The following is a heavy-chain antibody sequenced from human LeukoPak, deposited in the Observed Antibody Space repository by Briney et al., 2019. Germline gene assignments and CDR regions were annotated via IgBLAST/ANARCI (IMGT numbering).Heavy chain of an antibody. CDR2: ISGSGGST. CDR1: GFTFSSYA. Sequence: GGSLRLSCAASGFTFSSYAMSWVRQAPGKGLERISVISGSGGSTYYADSVKGRFTISRDNSQNTLYLQMNSVRAEDTAVYYCAKGKSGGVNYGMDVWGQGTTVTVSS. CDR3: AKGKSGGVNYGMDV. D-gene: IGHD1-26*01. V-gene: IGHV3-23*01. J-gene: IGHJ6*02.